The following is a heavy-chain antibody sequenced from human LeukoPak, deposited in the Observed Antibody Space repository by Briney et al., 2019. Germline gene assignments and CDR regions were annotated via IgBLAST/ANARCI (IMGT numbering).Heavy chain of an antibody. CDR1: GGSTNSYY. Sequence: SETLSLTCSVSGGSTNSYYWSWIRQSGGKGLEWIGRIYSSGSTVYDPSLNSRLTMSIDTSKNQFSLTLKSVTATDTAVYYCARVKASSTSWTFDQWGQGALVTVSS. V-gene: IGHV4-4*07. CDR2: IYSSGST. J-gene: IGHJ4*02. CDR3: ARVKASSTSWTFDQ. D-gene: IGHD2-2*01.